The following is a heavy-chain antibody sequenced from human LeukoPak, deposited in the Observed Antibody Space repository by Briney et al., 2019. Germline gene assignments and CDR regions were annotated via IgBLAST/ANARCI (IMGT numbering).Heavy chain of an antibody. J-gene: IGHJ3*02. CDR3: ARVNNYYDSSGQGAFDI. CDR2: ISSSSSYI. Sequence: GGSLRLSCAASGFTFSSYSMNWVRQAPGKGLEWVSSISSSSSYIYYADSVKGRFTISRDNAKNSLYLQMNSLRAEDTAVYYCARVNNYYDSSGQGAFDIWGQGTMVTVSS. CDR1: GFTFSSYS. D-gene: IGHD3-22*01. V-gene: IGHV3-21*01.